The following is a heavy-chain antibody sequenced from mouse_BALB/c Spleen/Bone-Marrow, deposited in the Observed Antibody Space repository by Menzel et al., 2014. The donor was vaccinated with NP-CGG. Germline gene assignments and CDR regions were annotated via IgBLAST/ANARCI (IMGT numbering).Heavy chain of an antibody. V-gene: IGHV1-5*01. CDR2: IYPGNSNT. D-gene: IGHD5-1*01. CDR3: TVSLTLYYFDY. CDR1: GYSFTSYW. Sequence: QLKHSGTVLARPGASVKMSCKASGYSFTSYWMHWVKQRPGQGLEWIGAIYPGNSNTNYNQKFTGKAKLTAVTSASTAYMELSSLTNEDSAVYYCTVSLTLYYFDYWDQGTTLTVSS. J-gene: IGHJ2*01.